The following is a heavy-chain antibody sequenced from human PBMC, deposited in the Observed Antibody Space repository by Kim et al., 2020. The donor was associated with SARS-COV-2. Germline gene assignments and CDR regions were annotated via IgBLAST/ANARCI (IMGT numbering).Heavy chain of an antibody. V-gene: IGHV4-39*01. CDR3: ARLRGCTNGVCRGYFDY. J-gene: IGHJ4*02. Sequence: LKSRVTISVDTSKNQFSLKLSSVTAADTAVYYCARLRGCTNGVCRGYFDYWGQGTLVTVSS. D-gene: IGHD2-8*01.